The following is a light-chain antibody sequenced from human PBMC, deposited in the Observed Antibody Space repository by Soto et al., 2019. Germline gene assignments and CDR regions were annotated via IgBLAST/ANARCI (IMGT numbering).Light chain of an antibody. CDR2: KAS. CDR1: QSINNW. CDR3: QQYDSYPWT. V-gene: IGKV1-5*03. Sequence: DIQMTQSPSTLSASVGDRVTITCRASQSINNWLAWYQLKPGKVPKLLIYKASNLESGVPSRFSGSGSGTEFTLTISSLQPDDFATYFCQQYDSYPWTFGQGTKVEIK. J-gene: IGKJ1*01.